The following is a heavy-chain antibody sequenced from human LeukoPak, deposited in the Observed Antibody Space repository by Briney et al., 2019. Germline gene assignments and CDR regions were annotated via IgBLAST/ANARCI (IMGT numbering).Heavy chain of an antibody. CDR2: ISDSGGTT. V-gene: IGHV3-23*01. Sequence: GGSLRLSCAASGFTFNNYPMSWVRQAPGKGLEWVSTISDSGGTTYYADSVKGRFTISRDNAKNTLYLQMNSLRAEDTAEYYCAKRIFTSTRWYLEYWGQGTLVTVSS. D-gene: IGHD2-2*01. J-gene: IGHJ4*02. CDR3: AKRIFTSTRWYLEY. CDR1: GFTFNNYP.